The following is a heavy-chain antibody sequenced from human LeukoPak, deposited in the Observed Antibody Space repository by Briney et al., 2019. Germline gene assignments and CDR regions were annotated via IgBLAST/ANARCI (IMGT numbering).Heavy chain of an antibody. V-gene: IGHV4-4*07. J-gene: IGHJ4*02. Sequence: SETLSLTCTVSGGSMDNYYWSWIRQAAGQGLEWIGRIYISGFTNYRPSLKGRVTMSVDTSRNQFSLKLTYVTAADTAVYFCTRDGGSSPWVFDSWGQGALVTVSS. CDR1: GGSMDNYY. CDR2: IYISGFT. CDR3: TRDGGSSPWVFDS. D-gene: IGHD1-26*01.